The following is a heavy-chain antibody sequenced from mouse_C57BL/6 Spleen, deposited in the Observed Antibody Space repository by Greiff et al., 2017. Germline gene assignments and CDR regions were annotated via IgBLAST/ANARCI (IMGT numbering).Heavy chain of an antibody. V-gene: IGHV1-15*01. J-gene: IGHJ2*01. CDR2: IDPETGGT. CDR3: TRSGYDYDERGYYFDY. CDR1: GYTFTDYE. Sequence: QVHVKQSGAELVRPGASVTLSCKASGYTFTDYEMHWVKQTPVHGLEWIGAIDPETGGTAYNQKFKGQAILTADKSYSTAYMELRSLTSEDSAVYYCTRSGYDYDERGYYFDYWGQGTTLTVSS. D-gene: IGHD2-4*01.